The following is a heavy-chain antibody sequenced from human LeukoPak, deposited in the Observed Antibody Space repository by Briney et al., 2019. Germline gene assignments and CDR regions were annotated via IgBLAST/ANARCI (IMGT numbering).Heavy chain of an antibody. CDR1: GFIFSSYA. J-gene: IGHJ4*02. D-gene: IGHD4-17*01. Sequence: GGSLRLSCAASGFIFSSYAMNWVCQAPGKGLERVSIITSGGGTTSYADPVKGRFTISRDNSKNTSYLQMNLLRVENPAFSSVAKDLYGDYLTDYWGQGTLVSASS. V-gene: IGHV3-23*01. CDR3: AKDLYGDYLTDY. CDR2: ITSGGGTT.